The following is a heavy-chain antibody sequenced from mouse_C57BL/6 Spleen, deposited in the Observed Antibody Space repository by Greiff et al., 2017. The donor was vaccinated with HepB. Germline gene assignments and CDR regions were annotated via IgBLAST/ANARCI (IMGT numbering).Heavy chain of an antibody. Sequence: EVKLVESGPELVKPGASVKISCKASGYSFTDYNMNWVKQSNGKSLEWIGVINPNYGTTSYNQKFKGKATLTVDQSSSTAYMQLNSLTSEDSAVYYCARSDYYGSSGFDYWGQGTTLTVSS. CDR1: GYSFTDYN. CDR2: INPNYGTT. D-gene: IGHD1-1*01. J-gene: IGHJ2*01. V-gene: IGHV1-39*01. CDR3: ARSDYYGSSGFDY.